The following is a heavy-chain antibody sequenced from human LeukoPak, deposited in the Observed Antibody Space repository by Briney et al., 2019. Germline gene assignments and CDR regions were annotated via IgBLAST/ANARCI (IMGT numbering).Heavy chain of an antibody. Sequence: GGSLRLSCAVSGLIFSSYSMNWVRQAPGKGLEWVSSISSSSSYIYYADSVKGRFTISRDNAKNSLYLRMNSLRAEDTAVYYCARDPGIASHAFDIWGQGTMVTVSS. V-gene: IGHV3-21*01. CDR3: ARDPGIASHAFDI. CDR1: GLIFSSYS. D-gene: IGHD2-21*01. CDR2: ISSSSSYI. J-gene: IGHJ3*02.